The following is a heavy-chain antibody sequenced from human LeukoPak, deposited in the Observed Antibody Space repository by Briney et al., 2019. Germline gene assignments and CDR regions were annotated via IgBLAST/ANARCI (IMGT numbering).Heavy chain of an antibody. CDR3: ARAAYGSGSYYPVSLDV. J-gene: IGHJ6*02. CDR2: IYYSGST. V-gene: IGHV4-30-4*01. CDR1: GGSISSGDCY. D-gene: IGHD3-10*01. Sequence: SETLSLTCTVSGGSISSGDCYWSWIRQPPGKGLEWIGYIYYSGSTYYNPSLKSRVTISVDTSKNQFSLKLSSVPAADTAVYYCARAAYGSGSYYPVSLDVWGQGTTVTVSS.